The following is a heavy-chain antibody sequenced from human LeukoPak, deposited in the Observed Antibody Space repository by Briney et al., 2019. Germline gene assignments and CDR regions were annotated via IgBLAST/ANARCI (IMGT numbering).Heavy chain of an antibody. D-gene: IGHD2-2*01. Sequence: PGGSLRLSCAASGFTVSSNYMNWVRQAPGKGLEWVSSISSSSSYIYYADSVKGRFTISRDNAKNSLYLQMNSLRAEDTAVYYCARGVYCSSTSCSDYYYYYGMDVWGQGTTVTVSS. J-gene: IGHJ6*02. CDR2: ISSSSSYI. CDR3: ARGVYCSSTSCSDYYYYYGMDV. V-gene: IGHV3-21*01. CDR1: GFTVSSNY.